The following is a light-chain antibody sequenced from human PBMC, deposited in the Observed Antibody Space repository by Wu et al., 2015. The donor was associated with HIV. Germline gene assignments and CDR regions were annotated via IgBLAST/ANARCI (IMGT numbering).Light chain of an antibody. Sequence: EIVLTQSPGTLSLSPGERATFSCRASQSVSSSYLAWYQQKPGQAPRLLIYGASSRATGIPDRFSGSGSGTDFTLTISRLEPEDFALYYCQQYNDWITFGQGTRLEIK. J-gene: IGKJ5*01. V-gene: IGKV3-20*01. CDR3: QQYNDWIT. CDR2: GAS. CDR1: QSVSSSY.